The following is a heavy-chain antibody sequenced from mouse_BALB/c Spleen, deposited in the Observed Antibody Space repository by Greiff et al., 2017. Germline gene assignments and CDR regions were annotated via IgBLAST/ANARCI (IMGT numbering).Heavy chain of an antibody. J-gene: IGHJ4*01. D-gene: IGHD4-1*01. Sequence: QVQLQQPGAELVKPGAPVKLSCKASGYTFTSYWMNWVKQRPGRGLKWIGRIDPSDSETHYNQKFKDKATLTVDKSSSTAYIQLSSLTSEDSAVYYCARTGRGYYAMDYWGQGTSVTVSS. CDR2: IDPSDSET. CDR1: GYTFTSYW. V-gene: IGHV1-69*02. CDR3: ARTGRGYYAMDY.